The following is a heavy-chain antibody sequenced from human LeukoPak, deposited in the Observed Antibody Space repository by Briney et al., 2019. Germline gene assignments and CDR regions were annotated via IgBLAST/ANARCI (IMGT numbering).Heavy chain of an antibody. D-gene: IGHD6-6*01. CDR3: ATGSYSSSSAYYYYYMDV. CDR2: IYYSGST. J-gene: IGHJ6*03. CDR1: GGSISSSSYY. V-gene: IGHV4-39*07. Sequence: SETLSLTCTVSGGSISSSSYYWGWIRQPPGKGLEWIGSIYYSGSTYYNPSLKSRVTISVDTSKNQFSLKLSSVTAADTAVYYCATGSYSSSSAYYYYYMDVWGKGTTVTVSS.